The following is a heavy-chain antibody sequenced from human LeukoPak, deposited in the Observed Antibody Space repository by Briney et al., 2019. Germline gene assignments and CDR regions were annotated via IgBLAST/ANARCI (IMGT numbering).Heavy chain of an antibody. CDR3: ARGRGYQLLY. D-gene: IGHD2-2*01. J-gene: IGHJ4*02. CDR1: GGSFSGYY. V-gene: IGHV4-34*01. CDR2: INHSGST. Sequence: SETLSLTCAVYGGSFSGYYWSWIRQPPGKGLEWIGGINHSGSTNYNPSLKSRVTISVDTSKNQFSLKLSSVTAADTAVYYCARGRGYQLLYWGQGTLVTVSS.